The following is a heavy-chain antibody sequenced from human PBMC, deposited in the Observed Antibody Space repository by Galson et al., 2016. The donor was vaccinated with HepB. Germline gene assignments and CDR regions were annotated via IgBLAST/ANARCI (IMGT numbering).Heavy chain of an antibody. D-gene: IGHD4/OR15-4a*01. J-gene: IGHJ4*02. Sequence: SLRLSCAASGFTFINYAMHWVRQAPGRGLEWVAIIWFDENEKYYADAVKGRFTISRDNSKNTLYLQMYSLRAADTAVYFCARGGRKGLWGYYFDFWDQGTLVTVSS. CDR2: IWFDENEK. CDR1: GFTFINYA. CDR3: ARGGRKGLWGYYFDF. V-gene: IGHV3-33*01.